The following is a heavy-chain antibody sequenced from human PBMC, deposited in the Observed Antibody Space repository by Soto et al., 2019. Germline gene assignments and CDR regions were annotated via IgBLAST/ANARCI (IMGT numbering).Heavy chain of an antibody. CDR1: GFSFGDYA. V-gene: IGHV3-49*03. D-gene: IGHD3-16*01. CDR2: VRSKVYGGTT. Sequence: PGGSLRLSCKASGFSFGDYAMNWFRQSPGEGLEWVGFVRSKVYGGTTDYAASVRGRFTISRDDPKSIAYLQMNSLKTDDTAVYYCARDGVKITAFDYLYYGLDVWGPGTRVTVSS. J-gene: IGHJ6*02. CDR3: ARDGVKITAFDYLYYGLDV.